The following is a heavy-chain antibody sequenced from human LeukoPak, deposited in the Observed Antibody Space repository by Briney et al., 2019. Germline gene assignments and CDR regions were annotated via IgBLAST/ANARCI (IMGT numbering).Heavy chain of an antibody. Sequence: GGSLRLSCAASGFSFSSYGMHWVRQAPGKGLEWVAFIRYDGSNKYYADSVKGRFTISRDDSKNTLYLQMNSLRAEDTAVYYCAKDPTPEHQITIFWWAYFDYWGQGTLVTVSS. CDR2: IRYDGSNK. J-gene: IGHJ4*02. CDR1: GFSFSSYG. V-gene: IGHV3-30*02. D-gene: IGHD3-9*01. CDR3: AKDPTPEHQITIFWWAYFDY.